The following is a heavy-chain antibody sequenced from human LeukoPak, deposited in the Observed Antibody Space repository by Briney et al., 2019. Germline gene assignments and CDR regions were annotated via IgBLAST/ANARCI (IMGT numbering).Heavy chain of an antibody. D-gene: IGHD3-22*01. J-gene: IGHJ4*02. CDR3: ARQPPDSSGYYSYYFDS. CDR1: GGSFSGYY. CDR2: IYYSGST. V-gene: IGHV4-59*08. Sequence: SETLSLTCAVYGGSFSGYYWSWIRQPPGKGLEWIGYIYYSGSTNYNPSLKSRVTISVDTSKNQFSLKLSSVTAADTAVYYCARQPPDSSGYYSYYFDSWGQGTLVTVSS.